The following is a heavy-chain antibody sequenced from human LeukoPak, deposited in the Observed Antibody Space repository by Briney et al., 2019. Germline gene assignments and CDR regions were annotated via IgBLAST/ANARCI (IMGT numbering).Heavy chain of an antibody. V-gene: IGHV3-21*01. J-gene: IGHJ4*02. CDR1: GFIFSTYS. CDR2: ISSSSSYI. D-gene: IGHD2-8*01. CDR3: ARAGTNGVCYDY. Sequence: GGSLRLSCAASGFIFSTYSMTWVRQAPGKGLEWVSSISSSSSYIYYADSVKGRFTISRDNAKNSLYLQMNSLRAEDTAVYYCARAGTNGVCYDYWGQGTLVTVSS.